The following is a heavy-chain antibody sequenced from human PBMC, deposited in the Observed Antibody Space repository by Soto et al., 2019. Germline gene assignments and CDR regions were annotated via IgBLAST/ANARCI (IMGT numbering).Heavy chain of an antibody. CDR3: VTDLLQNTLTTCGS. CDR2: ISSDGNNK. Sequence: QVQLVESGGGVVQPGRSLRLSCAASGFTFDSYGMHWVRQAPGKGLEWVAGISSDGNNKYYADSVKGRFSIYRDNFNNILFLQMSSLRVEDTAVSYCVTDLLQNTLTTCGSWGQGTLVTVSS. J-gene: IGHJ5*02. D-gene: IGHD1-26*01. CDR1: GFTFDSYG. V-gene: IGHV3-30*03.